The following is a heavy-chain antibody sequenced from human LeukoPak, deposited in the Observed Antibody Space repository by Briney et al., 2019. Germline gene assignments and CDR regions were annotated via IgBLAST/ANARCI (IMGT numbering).Heavy chain of an antibody. Sequence: PGRSLRLSCAASGFTFDDYAMHWVRQAPGKGLEWVSGISWNSGSIGYADSVKGRFTISRDNAKNSLYLQMNSLRAEDTALYYCAKSTEGYYGSGSYTDYWGQGTLVTVSS. V-gene: IGHV3-9*01. CDR1: GFTFDDYA. J-gene: IGHJ4*02. CDR2: ISWNSGSI. CDR3: AKSTEGYYGSGSYTDY. D-gene: IGHD3-10*01.